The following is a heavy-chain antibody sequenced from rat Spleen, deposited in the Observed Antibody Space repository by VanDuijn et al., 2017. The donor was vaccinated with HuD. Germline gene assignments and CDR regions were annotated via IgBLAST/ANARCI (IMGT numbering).Heavy chain of an antibody. J-gene: IGHJ2*01. D-gene: IGHD1-4*01. CDR2: INSAGST. CDR3: AREGPTLHYFDY. V-gene: IGHV3-3*01. CDR1: GYSITSSYR. Sequence: EVQLQESGPGLVKPSQSLSLTCSVTGYSITSSYRWNWIRKFPGNKLEWMGYINSAGSTNYNPSLKSRISITRDTSKNQFFLQVNSVTTEDTATYYCAREGPTLHYFDYWGQGVMVTVSS.